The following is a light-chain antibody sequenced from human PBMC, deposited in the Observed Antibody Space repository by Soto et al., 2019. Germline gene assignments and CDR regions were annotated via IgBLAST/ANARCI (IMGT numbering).Light chain of an antibody. J-gene: IGKJ1*01. CDR3: QQYGSSGT. Sequence: EIVLTQSPGTLSLSPGERATLSCRASQSVSSSYLAWYQQKPGQAPRLLIYGASNRATGIPDRFSGSGSGTDFTLTISRLEPEDFAVYYCQQYGSSGTFGQRTKVEIK. V-gene: IGKV3-20*01. CDR2: GAS. CDR1: QSVSSSY.